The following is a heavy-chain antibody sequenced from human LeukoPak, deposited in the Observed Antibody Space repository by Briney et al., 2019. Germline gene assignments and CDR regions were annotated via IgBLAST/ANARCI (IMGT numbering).Heavy chain of an antibody. D-gene: IGHD1-26*01. J-gene: IGHJ4*02. CDR2: IRPDGSEK. V-gene: IGHV3-7*05. Sequence: PGGSLRLSCAASGFAFSSCWMSWVRQAPGKGLEWVVNIRPDGSEKDYVDSVKGRFTISRGNSKNTLYLQMNSLRAEDTAVYYCAKAPSGGYWSFDNWGQGTLVTVSS. CDR3: AKAPSGGYWSFDN. CDR1: GFAFSSCW.